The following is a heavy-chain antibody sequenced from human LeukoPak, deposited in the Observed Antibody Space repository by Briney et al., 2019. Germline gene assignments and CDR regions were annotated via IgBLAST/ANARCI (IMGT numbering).Heavy chain of an antibody. CDR3: ARAEYYYDSSGYVHFDY. D-gene: IGHD3-22*01. V-gene: IGHV3-74*01. Sequence: GGSPRLSCAASGFTFSSYWMHWVRQAPGKGLVWVSRINSDGSSTSYADSVKGRFTISRDNAKNTLYLQMNSLRAEDTAVYYCARAEYYYDSSGYVHFDYWGQGTLVTVSS. J-gene: IGHJ4*02. CDR2: INSDGSST. CDR1: GFTFSSYW.